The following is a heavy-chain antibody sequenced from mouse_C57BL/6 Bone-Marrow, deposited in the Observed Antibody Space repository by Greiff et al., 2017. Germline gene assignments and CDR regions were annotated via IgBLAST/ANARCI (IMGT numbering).Heavy chain of an antibody. J-gene: IGHJ4*01. D-gene: IGHD1-1*01. V-gene: IGHV2-4*01. CDR3: AKNLESYYYGVAKGYYAMDD. Sequence: QVQLQQSGPGLVQPSQSLSITCTVSGFSLTSYGVHWVRQPPGKGLEWLGVIWSGGSTDYNAAFISRLSISKDNSKSQVFFKMNSLQADDTAIYYCAKNLESYYYGVAKGYYAMDDWGQGTSVTVSS. CDR1: GFSLTSYG. CDR2: IWSGGST.